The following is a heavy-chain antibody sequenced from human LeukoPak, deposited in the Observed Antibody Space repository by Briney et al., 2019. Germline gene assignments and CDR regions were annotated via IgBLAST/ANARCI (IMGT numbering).Heavy chain of an antibody. D-gene: IGHD3-22*01. CDR3: ARRSHYDSKETDY. CDR1: GFTFDDYA. Sequence: GGSLRLSCAASGFTFDDYAMHWVRQAPGKGLEWVAVISYDGSNKYYADSVKGRFTISRDNSKNTLYLQMNSLRAEDTAVYYCARRSHYDSKETDYWGQGTLVTVSS. J-gene: IGHJ4*02. V-gene: IGHV3-30*04. CDR2: ISYDGSNK.